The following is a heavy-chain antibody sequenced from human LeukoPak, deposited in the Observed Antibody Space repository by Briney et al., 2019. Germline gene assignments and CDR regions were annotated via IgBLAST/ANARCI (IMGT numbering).Heavy chain of an antibody. CDR3: ARATYCTTACRPII. CDR2: IYHGGST. D-gene: IGHD2-8*01. CDR1: ADSISSGNW. Sequence: PSETLSLTCAVYADSISSGNWWSWVRQPPGMGLEWIGEIYHGGSTNYTPSLKRRVTISVDKSKHQCSLNLTSVTAADTAVYYCARATYCTTACRPIIWGQGTLVTVSS. J-gene: IGHJ4*02. V-gene: IGHV4-4*02.